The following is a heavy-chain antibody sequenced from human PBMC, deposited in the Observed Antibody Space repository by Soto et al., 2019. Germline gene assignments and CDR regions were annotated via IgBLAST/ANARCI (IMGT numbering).Heavy chain of an antibody. Sequence: QVQLQESGPGLVKPSGTLSLTCAVSAGSISNSNWWTWVRQSPGKGLEWIGEIHHSGSTNYNPSLNSRVTISVDKSKNQFSLKLTSVTAADTADYYCARTSYYDSSGYYNMDVWGQGTTVTVSS. CDR3: ARTSYYDSSGYYNMDV. D-gene: IGHD3-22*01. V-gene: IGHV4-4*02. CDR2: IHHSGST. J-gene: IGHJ6*02. CDR1: AGSISNSNW.